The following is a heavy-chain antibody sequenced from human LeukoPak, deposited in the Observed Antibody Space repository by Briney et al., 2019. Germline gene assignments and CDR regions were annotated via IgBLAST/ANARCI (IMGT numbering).Heavy chain of an antibody. CDR2: IYYSGST. J-gene: IGHJ3*02. CDR3: ARDFGGPMIVRSNAFDI. V-gene: IGHV4-59*01. D-gene: IGHD3-22*01. CDR1: GGSISSYY. Sequence: SETLSLTCTVSGGSISSYYWSWIRQPPGKGLEWIGYIYYSGSTNYNPSLKSRVTISVDTSKNQFSLKLSSVTAADTAAYYCARDFGGPMIVRSNAFDIWGQGTMVTVSS.